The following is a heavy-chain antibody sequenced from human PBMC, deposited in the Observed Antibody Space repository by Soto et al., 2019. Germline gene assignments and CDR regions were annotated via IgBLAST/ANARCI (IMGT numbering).Heavy chain of an antibody. CDR2: IYHSGST. V-gene: IGHV4-4*02. J-gene: IGHJ4*02. CDR1: GGSISSSNW. CDR3: ARSTRSGTTFDY. D-gene: IGHD4-17*01. Sequence: QVQLQESGPGLVKPSGTLSLTCAVSGGSISSSNWWRWVRQPPGKGLEWIGEIYHSGSTNYNPSLKSRVTISVGKSKKQFSLKPSSGTSADTAVYYCARSTRSGTTFDYGGQGTLVTVSS.